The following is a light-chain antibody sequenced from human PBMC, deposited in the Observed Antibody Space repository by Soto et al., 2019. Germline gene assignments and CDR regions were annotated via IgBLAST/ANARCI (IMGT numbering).Light chain of an antibody. V-gene: IGKV1-5*01. CDR2: DAY. Sequence: DIEMTQSPSSLSSAVVDRVTITCRASQSLNRWLAWYQKKPGKAPKLLIYDAYSLQSGVPSRFSGSGSGTAFALTIRRLKPADFPTYYCQKYNDGPARTCGKGPKVDIK. CDR3: QKYNDGPART. J-gene: IGKJ1*01. CDR1: QSLNRW.